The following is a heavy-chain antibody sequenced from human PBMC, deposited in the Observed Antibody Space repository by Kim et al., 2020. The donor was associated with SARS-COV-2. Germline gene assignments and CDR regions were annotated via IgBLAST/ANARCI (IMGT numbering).Heavy chain of an antibody. CDR1: GFSVSGSY. D-gene: IGHD6-19*01. CDR2: LYSGGSS. CDR3: SGGGGSSGRSHYYY. J-gene: IGHJ4*01. V-gene: IGHV3-53*01. Sequence: GGSLRLSCAASGFSVSGSYMSWVRQAPGKGLEWVSVLYSGGSSYYAAYVEGRCTIFSDAYANTAYLQLISLRAEETAAYYCSGGGGSSGRSHYYY.